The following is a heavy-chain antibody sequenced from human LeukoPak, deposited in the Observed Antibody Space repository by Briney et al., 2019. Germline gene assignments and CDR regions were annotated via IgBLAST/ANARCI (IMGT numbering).Heavy chain of an antibody. CDR1: GYSISSGYQ. V-gene: IGHV4-38-2*02. CDR3: ARDPSWLTQDCTSTSCYENYFDP. Sequence: SETLSLTCGVSGYSISSGYQWAWIRQSPGKGLEWIGSIYHSGSAHYNPSLKSRVTISMETSKNQFSLSMYSVTAADTAVYYCARDPSWLTQDCTSTSCYENYFDPWGQGNLVTVSS. D-gene: IGHD2-2*01. J-gene: IGHJ5*02. CDR2: IYHSGSA.